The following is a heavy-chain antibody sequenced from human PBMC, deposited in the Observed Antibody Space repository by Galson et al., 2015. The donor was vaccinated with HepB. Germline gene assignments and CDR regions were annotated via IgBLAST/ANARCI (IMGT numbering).Heavy chain of an antibody. CDR1: GFTFSSYA. V-gene: IGHV3-23*01. J-gene: IGHJ5*02. D-gene: IGHD6-13*01. Sequence: SLRLSCAASGFTFSSYAMSWVRQAPGKGLEWVSAISGSGGSTYYADSVKGRFTISRDNSKNTLYLQMNSLGAEDTAVYYCAKDGVYSSSRAFDPWGQGTLVTVSS. CDR2: ISGSGGST. CDR3: AKDGVYSSSRAFDP.